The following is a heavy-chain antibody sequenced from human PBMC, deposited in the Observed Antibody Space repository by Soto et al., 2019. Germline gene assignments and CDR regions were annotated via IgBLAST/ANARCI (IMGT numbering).Heavy chain of an antibody. CDR2: IIPIFGTT. CDR1: GGSFPYT. J-gene: IGHJ6*02. CDR3: ARLHSHGTYGMDV. Sequence: QMHLVQSGAEVKKPGPSVKVPCKAPGGSFPYTLIWVRQAPGQGLEWMGGIIPIFGTTNYAQKFQDRVTITADESTKTAYMELNTLTSEDTAVYYCARLHSHGTYGMDVWGQGTTVTVSS. D-gene: IGHD5-18*01. V-gene: IGHV1-69*01.